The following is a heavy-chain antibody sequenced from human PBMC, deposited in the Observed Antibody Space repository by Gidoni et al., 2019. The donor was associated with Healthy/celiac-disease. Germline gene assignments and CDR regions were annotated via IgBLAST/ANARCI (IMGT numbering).Heavy chain of an antibody. D-gene: IGHD3-22*01. Sequence: QVQLQESGPGLVKPSETLSLTCTVSGYSISSGYYWGWIRQPPGKGLEWIGSIYHSGSTYYNPSLKSRVTISVDTSKNQFSLKLSSVTAADTAVYYCARDKRSDYYDSSGYYYFDYWGQGTLVTVSS. J-gene: IGHJ4*02. CDR3: ARDKRSDYYDSSGYYYFDY. CDR1: GYSISSGYY. CDR2: IYHSGST. V-gene: IGHV4-38-2*02.